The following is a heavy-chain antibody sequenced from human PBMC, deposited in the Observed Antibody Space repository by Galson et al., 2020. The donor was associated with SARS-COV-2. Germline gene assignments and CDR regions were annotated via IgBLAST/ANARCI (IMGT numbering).Heavy chain of an antibody. CDR3: ATMWAYYDSSGYYGY. V-gene: IGHV1-24*01. CDR2: FDPEDGET. J-gene: IGHJ4*02. D-gene: IGHD3-22*01. CDR1: GYTLTELS. Sequence: ASVKVSCKVSGYTLTELSMHWVRQAPGKGLEWMGGFDPEDGETIYAQKFQGRVTMTEDTSTDTAYMGLSSLRSEDTSVYYCATMWAYYDSSGYYGYWGKGTLVTVSS.